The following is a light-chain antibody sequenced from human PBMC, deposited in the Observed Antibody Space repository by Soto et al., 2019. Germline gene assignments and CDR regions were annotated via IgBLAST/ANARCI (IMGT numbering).Light chain of an antibody. CDR2: NNN. CDR1: SSNIGGRT. V-gene: IGLV1-44*01. J-gene: IGLJ1*01. Sequence: QSVLTQPPSASGTPGQRVTISCSGSSSNIGGRTVNWYQQLPGTAPRLLIFNNNQRPSGVPDRFSGSKSGTSASLAITGLQSEDEADYYCAAWDHSLPAHVFGVGTKLTVL. CDR3: AAWDHSLPAHV.